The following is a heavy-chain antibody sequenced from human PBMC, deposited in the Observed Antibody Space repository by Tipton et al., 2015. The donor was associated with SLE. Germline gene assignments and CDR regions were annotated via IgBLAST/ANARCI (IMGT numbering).Heavy chain of an antibody. V-gene: IGHV4-59*01. CDR1: GGSISSYY. CDR3: ATSDDSSGPSPDAFDI. D-gene: IGHD3-22*01. CDR2: IYYSGST. Sequence: TLSLTCTVSGGSISSYYWSWIRQPPGKGLEWIGYIYYSGSTNYNPSLKSRVTISVDTSKNQFSLKLSSVTAADTAVYYCATSDDSSGPSPDAFDIWGQGTMVTVSS. J-gene: IGHJ3*02.